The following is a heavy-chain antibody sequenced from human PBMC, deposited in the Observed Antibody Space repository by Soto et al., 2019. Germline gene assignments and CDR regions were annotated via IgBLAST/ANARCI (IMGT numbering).Heavy chain of an antibody. D-gene: IGHD3-22*01. J-gene: IGHJ4*02. CDR3: TTAENHYDSSPFDY. CDR1: GFTFNNAW. CDR2: IKSKTDGGTT. Sequence: GSLRLSCVASGFTFNNAWVNWVRRAPGKWLELVGRIKSKTDGGTTDYAALVKGRFTISRDDSKTTTHLQLKGLKTEDAAVYSCTTAENHYDSSPFDYWGQGNLVTVSS. V-gene: IGHV3-15*01.